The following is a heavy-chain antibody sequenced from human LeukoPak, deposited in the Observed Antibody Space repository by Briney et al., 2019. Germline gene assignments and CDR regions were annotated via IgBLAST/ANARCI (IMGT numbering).Heavy chain of an antibody. CDR2: IYTSGST. CDR3: ARDLVGYCSSTSCYGDRGFDY. J-gene: IGHJ4*02. D-gene: IGHD2-2*01. V-gene: IGHV4-4*07. Sequence: PSETLSLTCTVSGGSISSYYWSWIRQPAGEGLEWIGRIYTSGSTNYNPSLKSRVTMSVDTSKNQFSLKLSSVTAADTAVYYCARDLVGYCSSTSCYGDRGFDYWGQGTLVTVSS. CDR1: GGSISSYY.